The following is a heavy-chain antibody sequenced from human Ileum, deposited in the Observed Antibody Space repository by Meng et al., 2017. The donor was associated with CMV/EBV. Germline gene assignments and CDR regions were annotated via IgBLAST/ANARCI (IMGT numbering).Heavy chain of an antibody. Sequence: QVQLIRSGAEGKTPGATVTASCKAYGNTFTDRYIHWGRQAPGQGPECLGWINTTDGDTDYTESFQGRVTLTSDTSITIAYMELNNLKSDDTAIYYCARENWVYDLWGQGTLSPSPQ. V-gene: IGHV1-2*02. J-gene: IGHJ4*02. CDR3: ARENWVYDL. CDR1: GNTFTDRY. CDR2: INTTDGDT. D-gene: IGHD2/OR15-2a*01.